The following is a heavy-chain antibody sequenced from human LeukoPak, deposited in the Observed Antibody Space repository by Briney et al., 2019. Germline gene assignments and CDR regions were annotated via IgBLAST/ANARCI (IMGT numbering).Heavy chain of an antibody. CDR3: ASRSVVAATWYFDS. CDR2: IYYSGNT. Sequence: SETLSLTCTVSAGSIRNYYWNWIRQSPWQGLEYIGYIYYSGNTNYNPSLKSRVSISLETSKNQFSLKLTSVTAADTAVYYCASRSVVAATWYFDSWGQGTLVTVSS. D-gene: IGHD2-15*01. J-gene: IGHJ4*02. V-gene: IGHV4-59*01. CDR1: AGSIRNYY.